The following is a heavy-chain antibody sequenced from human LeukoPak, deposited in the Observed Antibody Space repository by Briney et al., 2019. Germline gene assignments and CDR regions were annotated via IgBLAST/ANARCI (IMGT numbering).Heavy chain of an antibody. D-gene: IGHD3-10*01. V-gene: IGHV1-2*02. CDR1: GYTFTGYY. Sequence: GSSVKVSCKASGYTFTGYYMHWVRQAPGQGLEWMGWINPNSGGTNYAQRFQGRVTMTRDTSISTAYMELSRLRSDDTAVYYCARSDVLLWFGELLPFDYWGQGTLVTVSS. CDR3: ARSDVLLWFGELLPFDY. CDR2: INPNSGGT. J-gene: IGHJ4*02.